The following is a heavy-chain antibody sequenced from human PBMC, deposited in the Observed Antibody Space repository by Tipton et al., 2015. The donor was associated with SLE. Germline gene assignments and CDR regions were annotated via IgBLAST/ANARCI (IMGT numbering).Heavy chain of an antibody. CDR2: MYQTGTT. CDR3: ARDRYAGYDPLYNWFDP. J-gene: IGHJ5*02. Sequence: TLSLTCTVSGYSISTGYYWGWIRQPPGKGLEWIGNMYQTGTTDYNPSLKSRVTISIDTSKNQFSLKLSAVTAADTAVYYCARDRYAGYDPLYNWFDPWGQGTLVTVSS. D-gene: IGHD5-12*01. CDR1: GYSISTGYY. V-gene: IGHV4-38-2*02.